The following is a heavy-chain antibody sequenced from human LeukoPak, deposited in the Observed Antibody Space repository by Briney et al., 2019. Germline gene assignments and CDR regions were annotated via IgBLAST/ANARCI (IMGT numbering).Heavy chain of an antibody. CDR3: ARELHSGSYYFDY. D-gene: IGHD1-26*01. J-gene: IGHJ4*02. CDR1: GYSISNAYY. V-gene: IGHV4-38-2*02. Sequence: SETLSLTCTVSGYSISNAYYWGWIRQPPGKGLEWIGSLYHSGSTYYNPSLKSRVTTSVDTSKNRFSLKLTSVTAANTAVYYCARELHSGSYYFDYWGQGTLVTVSS. CDR2: LYHSGST.